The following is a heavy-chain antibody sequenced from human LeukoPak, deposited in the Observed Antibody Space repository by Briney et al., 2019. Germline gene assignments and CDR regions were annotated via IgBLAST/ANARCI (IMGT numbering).Heavy chain of an antibody. Sequence: ASVKVSCKASGYTFTSYDINWVRQATGQGLEWMGWMNPNSGNTGYAQKFQGRVTMTRNTSISTAYMELSSLRSEDTAVYYCARGTYGSGSYYFGEKYYFDYWGQGTLVTVSS. CDR3: ARGTYGSGSYYFGEKYYFDY. D-gene: IGHD3-10*01. CDR1: GYTFTSYD. J-gene: IGHJ4*02. CDR2: MNPNSGNT. V-gene: IGHV1-8*01.